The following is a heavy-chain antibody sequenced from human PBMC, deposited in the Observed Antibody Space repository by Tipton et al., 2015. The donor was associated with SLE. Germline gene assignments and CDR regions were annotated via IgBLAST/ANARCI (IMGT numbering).Heavy chain of an antibody. CDR1: GGSISSSSYY. CDR3: ARDAGSSWQAYYYYYYGMDV. D-gene: IGHD6-13*01. Sequence: TLSLTCTVSGGSISSSSYYWSWIRQPPGKGLEWIGYIYYSGSINYNPSPKSRVTISVDTSKNQFSLKLSSVTAADTAVYYCARDAGSSWQAYYYYYYGMDVWGQGTTVTVSS. CDR2: IYYSGSI. J-gene: IGHJ6*02. V-gene: IGHV4-61*01.